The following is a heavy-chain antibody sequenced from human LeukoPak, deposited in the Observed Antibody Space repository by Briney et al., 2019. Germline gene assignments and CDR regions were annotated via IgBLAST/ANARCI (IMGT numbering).Heavy chain of an antibody. CDR2: ISTSSNTI. CDR1: GFTFSSYN. J-gene: IGHJ6*02. V-gene: IGHV3-48*01. Sequence: GGSLRLSCAASGFTFSSYNMNWVRRAPGKGLEWVSYISTSSNTIYYADSVKGRFTISRDNAKNSLYLQMNDLRAEDTAVYYCARVGSYGMDVWGQGTTVTVSS. D-gene: IGHD3-10*01. CDR3: ARVGSYGMDV.